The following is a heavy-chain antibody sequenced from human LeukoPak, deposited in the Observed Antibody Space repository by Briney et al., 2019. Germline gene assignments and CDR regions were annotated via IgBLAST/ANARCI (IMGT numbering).Heavy chain of an antibody. V-gene: IGHV4-31*03. D-gene: IGHD3-22*01. Sequence: SRTLSLTCTVSGGSISSGASSWGWMPQHQKKDLNWVGYINDSGSTYYTPSLGSRVTMSVDTSKTQYSLKLSSVTAADSAVYYCARAARQGFTMIVVPFFYFDLWGRGTLVTVSS. CDR2: INDSGST. CDR3: ARAARQGFTMIVVPFFYFDL. J-gene: IGHJ2*01. CDR1: GGSISSGASS.